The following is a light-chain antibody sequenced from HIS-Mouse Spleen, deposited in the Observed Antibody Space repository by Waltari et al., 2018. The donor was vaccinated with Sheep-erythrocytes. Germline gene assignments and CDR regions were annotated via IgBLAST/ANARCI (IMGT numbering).Light chain of an antibody. CDR1: SSDVGGYNY. J-gene: IGLJ1*01. V-gene: IGLV2-8*01. CDR2: AVS. CDR3: SSYAGSNNYV. Sequence: QSALTQPPSASGSPGQSVTISCTGTSSDVGGYNYVSWYQQHPGKAPKLMIYAVSKRPSGVPDRFSGTKSGHTASLTVSGLQAEDEAHCYCSSYAGSNNYVFGTGTKVTVL.